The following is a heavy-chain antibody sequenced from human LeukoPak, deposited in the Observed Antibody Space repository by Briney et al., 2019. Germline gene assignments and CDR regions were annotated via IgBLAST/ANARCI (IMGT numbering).Heavy chain of an antibody. CDR3: ARARLGQWLVLDY. Sequence: SVKVSCKASGGTFSSYAISWVRQAPGQGLEWMGGIIPIFGTANYAQKFQGRATITADESTSTAYMELSSLRSEDTAVYYCARARLGQWLVLDYWGQGTLVTVSS. V-gene: IGHV1-69*13. D-gene: IGHD6-19*01. CDR1: GGTFSSYA. CDR2: IIPIFGTA. J-gene: IGHJ4*02.